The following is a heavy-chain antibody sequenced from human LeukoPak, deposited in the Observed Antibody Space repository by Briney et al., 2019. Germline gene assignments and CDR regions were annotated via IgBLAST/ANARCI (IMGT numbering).Heavy chain of an antibody. V-gene: IGHV4-34*01. J-gene: IGHJ6*02. CDR1: GGTFSGYY. CDR2: INHSGST. Sequence: SETLSLTCAVYGGTFSGYYWSWIRQPPGKGLEWIGEINHSGSTNYNPSLKSRVTISVDTSKNQFSLKLSSVTAADTAVYYCARDGQYSSGWHYYYGMDVWGQGTTVTVSS. CDR3: ARDGQYSSGWHYYYGMDV. D-gene: IGHD6-19*01.